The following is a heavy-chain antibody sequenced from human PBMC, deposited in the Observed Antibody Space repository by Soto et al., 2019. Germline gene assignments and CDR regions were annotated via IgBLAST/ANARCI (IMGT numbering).Heavy chain of an antibody. D-gene: IGHD5-12*01. CDR3: ARDGYNRLGTFDY. CDR2: ISSSSSTI. Sequence: APGKGLEWVSYISSSSSTIYDADSVKGRFTISRDNAKNSLYLQMNSLRDEDTAVYYCARDGYNRLGTFDYWGQGTLVTGSS. J-gene: IGHJ4*02. V-gene: IGHV3-48*02.